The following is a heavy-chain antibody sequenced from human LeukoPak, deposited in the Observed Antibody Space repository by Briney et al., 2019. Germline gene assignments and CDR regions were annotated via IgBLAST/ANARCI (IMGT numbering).Heavy chain of an antibody. CDR2: INRDGSST. Sequence: GGSLRLSCATSGFTFSTYAMNWVRQAPGKGLVWVSRINRDGSSTSYADSVKGRFTISRDNAKNTLYLQMNSLRAEDTAVYYCAKDVEGSAYNAFDIWGQGTMVTVSS. CDR3: AKDVEGSAYNAFDI. J-gene: IGHJ3*02. V-gene: IGHV3-74*01. D-gene: IGHD3-3*01. CDR1: GFTFSTYA.